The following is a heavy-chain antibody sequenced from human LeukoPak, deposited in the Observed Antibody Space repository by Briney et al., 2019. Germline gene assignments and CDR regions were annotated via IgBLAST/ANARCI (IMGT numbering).Heavy chain of an antibody. D-gene: IGHD6-25*01. CDR1: GFTFSSQA. CDR3: ARASPASPYLRFYCCYMDV. Sequence: GGSLRLSCAASGFTFSSQAMSWFRQAPGKGLEWVSSISGSDGSTYYAGSVKGRFTISGDNSKNTLYLQMNSLRAEDTAVYYCARASPASPYLRFYCCYMDVWGKGTTVTVS. V-gene: IGHV3-23*01. CDR2: ISGSDGST. J-gene: IGHJ6*03.